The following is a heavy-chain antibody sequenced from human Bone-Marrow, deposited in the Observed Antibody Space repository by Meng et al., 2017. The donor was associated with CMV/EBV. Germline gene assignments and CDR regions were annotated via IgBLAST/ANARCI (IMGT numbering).Heavy chain of an antibody. J-gene: IGHJ6*04. V-gene: IGHV3-23*01. CDR3: AKGQYYDFWSGRGLGMDV. CDR1: GFTFNAYA. Sequence: GGSLRLSCAVSGFTFNAYARSWVRQAPGKGLEWVSAISGSGGSTYYADSVKGRFTISRDNSKNTLYLQMNSLRAEDTAVYYCAKGQYYDFWSGRGLGMDVWGEGTTVTVSS. D-gene: IGHD3-3*01. CDR2: ISGSGGST.